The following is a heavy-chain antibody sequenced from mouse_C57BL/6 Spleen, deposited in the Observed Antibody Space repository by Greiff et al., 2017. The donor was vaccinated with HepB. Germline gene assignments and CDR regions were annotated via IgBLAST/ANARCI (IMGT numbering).Heavy chain of an antibody. CDR2: IYPGDGDT. J-gene: IGHJ4*01. CDR3: ASGGIYYGNYDAMDY. CDR1: GYAFSSYW. D-gene: IGHD2-1*01. V-gene: IGHV1-80*01. Sequence: QVQLQQSGAELVKPGASVKISCKASGYAFSSYWMNWVKQRPGKGLEWIGQIYPGDGDTNYNGKFKGKATLTADKSSSTAYMQLSSLTSEDSAVYFCASGGIYYGNYDAMDYWGQGTSVTVSS.